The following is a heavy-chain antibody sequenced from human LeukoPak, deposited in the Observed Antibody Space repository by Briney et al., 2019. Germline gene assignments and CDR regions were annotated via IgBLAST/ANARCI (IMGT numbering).Heavy chain of an antibody. CDR2: INPNSGGT. V-gene: IGHV1-2*02. D-gene: IGHD6-13*01. Sequence: ASVKVSCKASGYTFTGYYMHWVRQAPGQGLEWMGWINPNSGGTNYAQKFQGRVTMTRDTSISTAYMELSRLRSDDTAVYYCARLGEYSSSWLQGVDYWGQGTLVTVSS. CDR1: GYTFTGYY. CDR3: ARLGEYSSSWLQGVDY. J-gene: IGHJ4*02.